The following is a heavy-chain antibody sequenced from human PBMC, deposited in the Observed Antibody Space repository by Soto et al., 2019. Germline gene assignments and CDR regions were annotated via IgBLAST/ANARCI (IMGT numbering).Heavy chain of an antibody. D-gene: IGHD4-17*01. Sequence: VQLQESGPGLVKPSETLSLTCTVSCGSISSYYWSWIRQPPGKVLEWLGYIYYSGSTNYNPSLKSRVTISVDTSKNQFALKLSSVTAADTSVYYCARSYGGSLDYRGQGTLVTVSS. CDR2: IYYSGST. CDR3: ARSYGGSLDY. CDR1: CGSISSYY. J-gene: IGHJ4*02. V-gene: IGHV4-59*08.